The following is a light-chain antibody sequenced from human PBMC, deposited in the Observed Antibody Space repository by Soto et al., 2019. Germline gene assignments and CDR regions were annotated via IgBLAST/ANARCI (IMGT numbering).Light chain of an antibody. Sequence: QSALTQPASVSGSPGQSITISCTGTSSDVGGSNYVSWYQQHPGKAPKLMIYDVSNRPSGVSNRFSGSKSGSTASLTISGLQAEDEADYYCGSYTSSSTLYVFGTGTKLTVL. CDR3: GSYTSSSTLYV. CDR1: SSDVGGSNY. V-gene: IGLV2-14*01. J-gene: IGLJ1*01. CDR2: DVS.